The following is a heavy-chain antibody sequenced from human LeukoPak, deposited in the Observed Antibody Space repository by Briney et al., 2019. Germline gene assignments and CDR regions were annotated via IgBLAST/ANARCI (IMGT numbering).Heavy chain of an antibody. J-gene: IGHJ3*02. CDR3: ARVKYYDILTGWNAFDI. D-gene: IGHD3-9*01. V-gene: IGHV4-59*01. Sequence: SETLSLTCTVSGGSISSYYWSWIRQPPGKGLEWFGYIYYSGSTNYNPSLKSRVTISVDTSKNHFSLKLSSVTAADTAVYYCARVKYYDILTGWNAFDIWGQGTMVIVSS. CDR1: GGSISSYY. CDR2: IYYSGST.